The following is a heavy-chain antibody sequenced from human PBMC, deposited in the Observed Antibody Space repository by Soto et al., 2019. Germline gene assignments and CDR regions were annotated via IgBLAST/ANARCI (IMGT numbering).Heavy chain of an antibody. D-gene: IGHD3-9*01. CDR3: AKSMGVILTGYSGSSDY. CDR2: ISGSGGST. CDR1: GFTFSSYA. Sequence: GGSLRLSCAASGFTFSSYAMSWVRQAPGKGLEWVSAISGSGGSTYYADSVKGRFTISRDNSKNTLYLQMNSLRAEDTAVYYCAKSMGVILTGYSGSSDYWGQGTLVTVSS. V-gene: IGHV3-23*01. J-gene: IGHJ4*02.